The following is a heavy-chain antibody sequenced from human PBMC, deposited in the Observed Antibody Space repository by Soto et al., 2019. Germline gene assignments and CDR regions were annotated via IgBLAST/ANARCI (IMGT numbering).Heavy chain of an antibody. V-gene: IGHV3-9*01. CDR1: GFTFDDYA. CDR3: AKDIGDIVVEPAAMPVYFYYYGMDV. D-gene: IGHD2-2*01. J-gene: IGHJ6*02. Sequence: EVQLVESGGGLVQPGRSLRLSCAASGFTFDDYATYWVRQAPGKGLEWVSGSGWNSRSIGYVDSVKGRFTISRDNAKNSLYLQMNSLRAEDTALYYCAKDIGDIVVEPAAMPVYFYYYGMDVWGQGTTVTVSS. CDR2: SGWNSRSI.